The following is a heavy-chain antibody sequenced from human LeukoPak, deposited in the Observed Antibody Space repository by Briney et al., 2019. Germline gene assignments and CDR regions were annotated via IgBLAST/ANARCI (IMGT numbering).Heavy chain of an antibody. J-gene: IGHJ4*02. CDR1: GFTFSSYG. D-gene: IGHD3-3*01. V-gene: IGHV3-30*02. Sequence: PGGSLRLSCAASGFTFSSYGMHWVRQAPGKGLEWVAFIRYDGSNKYDADSVKGRFTISRDNSKNTLYLQMNSLRAEDTAVYYCAKKASYEFWSGYYSDYWGQGTLVTVSS. CDR2: IRYDGSNK. CDR3: AKKASYEFWSGYYSDY.